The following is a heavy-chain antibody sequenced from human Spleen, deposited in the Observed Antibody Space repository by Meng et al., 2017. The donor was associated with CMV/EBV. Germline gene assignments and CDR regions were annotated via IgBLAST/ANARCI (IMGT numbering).Heavy chain of an antibody. CDR3: ARLYRGEGGYFDY. J-gene: IGHJ4*02. CDR1: GDSITSRSYY. Sequence: VSGDSITSRSYYWGWIRQPPGKGLECIGNIDYSGSTYCDPSLKSRVTMSVDTSKNQFSLKVTSVTAADTAVYYCARLYRGEGGYFDYWGQGTLVTVSS. V-gene: IGHV4-39*01. CDR2: IDYSGST. D-gene: IGHD5-12*01.